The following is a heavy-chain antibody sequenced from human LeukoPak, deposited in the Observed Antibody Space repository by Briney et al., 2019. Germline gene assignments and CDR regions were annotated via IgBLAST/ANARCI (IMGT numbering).Heavy chain of an antibody. J-gene: IGHJ6*02. CDR3: ARDGLVVVPAAKPHYYYYYGMDV. D-gene: IGHD2-2*01. CDR2: ISAYNGNT. CDR1: GYTFTSYG. Sequence: EASVKVSCKASGYTFTSYGISWVRQAPGQGLEWMGWISAYNGNTNYAQKLQGRVTMTTDTSTSTAYMELRSLRSDDTAVYYCARDGLVVVPAAKPHYYYYYGMDVWGQGTTVTVSS. V-gene: IGHV1-18*01.